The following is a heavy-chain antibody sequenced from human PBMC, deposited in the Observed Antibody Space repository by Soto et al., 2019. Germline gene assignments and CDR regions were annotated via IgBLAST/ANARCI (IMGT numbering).Heavy chain of an antibody. CDR1: GYTFTVYY. V-gene: IGHV1-2*02. CDR3: ARDLAKGGGSAGFDY. Sequence: ASVKVSCKASGYTFTVYYMHCVVQSPLQGLEWMGWINPKSGGTMYPQKFQGRVTMTWDTSISTAYMALTRLRSDDTAVYYCARDLAKGGGSAGFDYWGQGTLVTVSS. J-gene: IGHJ4*02. CDR2: INPKSGGT. D-gene: IGHD1-26*01.